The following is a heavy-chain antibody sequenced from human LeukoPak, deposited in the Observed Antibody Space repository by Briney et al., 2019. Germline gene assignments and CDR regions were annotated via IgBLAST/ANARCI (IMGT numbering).Heavy chain of an antibody. J-gene: IGHJ3*02. D-gene: IGHD1-26*01. CDR3: AKDPSRELDI. CDR2: ISGSGDST. Sequence: GGSLRLSCAASGFTFSSYGMHWVRQAPGKGLEWVSAISGSGDSTYYADSVKGRFTISRDNSKNTLYLQMNSLRAEDTAVYYCAKDPSRELDIWGQGTMVTVSS. V-gene: IGHV3-23*01. CDR1: GFTFSSYG.